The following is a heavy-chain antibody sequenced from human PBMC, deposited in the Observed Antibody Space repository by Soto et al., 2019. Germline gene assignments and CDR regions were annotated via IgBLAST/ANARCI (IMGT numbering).Heavy chain of an antibody. D-gene: IGHD6-13*01. CDR3: ATRDSSSFY. Sequence: QVQLQESGPGLVKPSGTLSLTCAVSGVSISSHAWWTWVRQPPGKGLEWIGESHQSGNTNYNSSLESRVTISVDKSKNPFSLKLTSVTVADTAVYYCATRDSSSFYWGQGTLVTVSS. J-gene: IGHJ4*02. CDR1: GVSISSHAW. V-gene: IGHV4-4*02. CDR2: SHQSGNT.